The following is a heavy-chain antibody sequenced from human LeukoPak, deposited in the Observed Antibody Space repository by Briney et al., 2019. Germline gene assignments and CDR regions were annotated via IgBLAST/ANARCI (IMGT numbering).Heavy chain of an antibody. V-gene: IGHV4-38-2*01. Sequence: SETLSLTCGVSGYSISSGYYWGWIRPPPGEGLEWIGIIYHGGSSYYNPSLKSRVTMSVDTSKNQFSLKLSSVTAADTAVYYCARAYCTTTSCYGRYLDYWGQGTLVTVSS. CDR1: GYSISSGYY. D-gene: IGHD2-2*01. J-gene: IGHJ4*02. CDR3: ARAYCTTTSCYGRYLDY. CDR2: IYHGGSS.